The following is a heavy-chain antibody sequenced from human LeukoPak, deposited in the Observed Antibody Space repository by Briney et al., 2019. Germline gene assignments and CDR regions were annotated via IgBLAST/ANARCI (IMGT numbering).Heavy chain of an antibody. V-gene: IGHV1-46*01. D-gene: IGHD3-22*01. CDR3: ARDPRYYYDSSGYENWFDP. CDR1: GYTFTSYY. J-gene: IGHJ5*02. CDR2: INPSGGST. Sequence: ASVKVSCKASGYTFTSYYMHWVRQAPGQGLEWMGIINPSGGSTSYAQKFQGRVTMTRDTSTSTVYMELSSLRSEDTAVYYCARDPRYYYDSSGYENWFDPWGQGTLVTVSS.